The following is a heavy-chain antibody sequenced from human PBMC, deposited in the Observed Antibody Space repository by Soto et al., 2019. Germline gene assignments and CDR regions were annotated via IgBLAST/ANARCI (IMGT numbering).Heavy chain of an antibody. Sequence: QVQLQESGPGLVKPSETLSLTCTVSGGSISSYYWSWIRQPPGKGLEWIGYIYYSGSTNYNPSLKSRVTIPVDTSKNQFSLKLSSVTAADTAVYYCAREGYSSGYYYYYGMDVWGQGTTVTVSS. CDR1: GGSISSYY. CDR2: IYYSGST. CDR3: AREGYSSGYYYYYGMDV. J-gene: IGHJ6*02. D-gene: IGHD3-22*01. V-gene: IGHV4-59*01.